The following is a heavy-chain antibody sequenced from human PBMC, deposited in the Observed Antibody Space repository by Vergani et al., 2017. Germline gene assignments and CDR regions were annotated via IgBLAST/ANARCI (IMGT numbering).Heavy chain of an antibody. CDR3: AREKAVVVPDYFDY. CDR2: FDPEDGET. Sequence: QVQLVQSGAEVKKPGASVKVSCKVSGYTLTELSMHWVRQAPGKGLEWMGGFDPEDGETTYAQKFQGRVTITADKSTSTAYMELSSLRSEDTAVYYCAREKAVVVPDYFDYWGQGTLVTVSS. CDR1: GYTLTELS. J-gene: IGHJ4*02. V-gene: IGHV1-24*01. D-gene: IGHD2-2*01.